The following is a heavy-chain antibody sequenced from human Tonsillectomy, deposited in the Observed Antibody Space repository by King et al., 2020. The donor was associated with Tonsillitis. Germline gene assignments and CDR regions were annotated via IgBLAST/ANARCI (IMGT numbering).Heavy chain of an antibody. CDR2: IIPILGIA. CDR3: ARDSSVIPYYFDY. CDR1: GGTFSSYA. Sequence: VQLVQSGAEVKKPGSSVKVSCKASGGTFSSYAISWVRQAPGQGLEWMGRIIPILGIANYAQKFQGRVTITADKSTSTAYMELSSLRSDGTDVYYCARDSSVIPYYFDYWGQGTLVTVSS. J-gene: IGHJ4*02. D-gene: IGHD3-16*02. V-gene: IGHV1-69*09.